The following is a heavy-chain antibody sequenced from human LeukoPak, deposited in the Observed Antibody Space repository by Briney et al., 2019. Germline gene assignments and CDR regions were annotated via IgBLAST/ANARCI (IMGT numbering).Heavy chain of an antibody. D-gene: IGHD2-2*01. CDR1: GFTFSYYA. J-gene: IGHJ4*02. CDR2: ITSDGTSI. Sequence: PGGSLRLSCAASGFTFSYYAMHWVRQVPGQGLVWVARITSDGTSISYAESVKGRFTISRDNAKDTLYLQMNSLRVDDTAVYYCARDWYHAIDQWGQGTLVTVSS. V-gene: IGHV3-74*03. CDR3: ARDWYHAIDQ.